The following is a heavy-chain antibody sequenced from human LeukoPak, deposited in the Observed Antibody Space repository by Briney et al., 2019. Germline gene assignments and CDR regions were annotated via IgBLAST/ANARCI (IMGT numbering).Heavy chain of an antibody. Sequence: GGSLRLSCAASGFTFSSYAMSWVRQAPGKGLEWVSAISGSGGSTYYADSVKGRFTISRDNSKNTLYLQMNSLRAEDTAVYYCAKDRDQWELRGDFDYWGQGTLVTVSS. J-gene: IGHJ4*02. CDR2: ISGSGGST. CDR3: AKDRDQWELRGDFDY. D-gene: IGHD1-26*01. V-gene: IGHV3-23*01. CDR1: GFTFSSYA.